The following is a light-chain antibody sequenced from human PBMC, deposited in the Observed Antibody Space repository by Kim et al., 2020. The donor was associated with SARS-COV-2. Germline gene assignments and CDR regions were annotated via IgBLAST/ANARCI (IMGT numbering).Light chain of an antibody. V-gene: IGLV7-46*01. Sequence: PVAAVPLPCASSPAGVTSGHYSYCFQQRPGPAPTPLIYATNNQHSSTPGRFAASLLGDRAALTLSGAQPEDEAEYYCLLSYGDTRVFGGGTQLTVL. CDR1: PAGVTSGHY. J-gene: IGLJ2*01. CDR3: LLSYGDTRV. CDR2: ATN.